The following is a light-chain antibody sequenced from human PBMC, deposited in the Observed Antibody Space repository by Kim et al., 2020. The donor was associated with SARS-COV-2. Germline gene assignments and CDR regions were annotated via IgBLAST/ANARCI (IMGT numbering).Light chain of an antibody. J-gene: IGKJ1*01. CDR1: QDIANS. V-gene: IGKV1-27*01. CDR2: AAA. Sequence: ASIGDRVTITCRASQDIANSLAWYQQKPGKVPQVLIYAAATLQSGVPSRFSGSGSGTEFTLAIGSLQTEDVATYYCQKYNSAPWTFGPGTKVDIK. CDR3: QKYNSAPWT.